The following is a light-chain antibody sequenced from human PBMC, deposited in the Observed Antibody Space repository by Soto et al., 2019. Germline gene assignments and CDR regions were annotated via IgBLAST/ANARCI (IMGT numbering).Light chain of an antibody. V-gene: IGKV1-8*01. J-gene: IGKJ4*01. CDR2: AAS. Sequence: AIRMTQSPSSFSASTGDRVTITCRASQGISSYLAWYQQKPGKAPKLLIYAASTLQSGVPSRFSGSGSGTDFTITISCLQSEDFAAYYCQQYYSDPPVTFGGGTKVEIK. CDR1: QGISSY. CDR3: QQYYSDPPVT.